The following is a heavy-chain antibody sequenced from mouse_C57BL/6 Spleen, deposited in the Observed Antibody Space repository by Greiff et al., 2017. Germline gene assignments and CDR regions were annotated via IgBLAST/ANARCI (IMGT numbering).Heavy chain of an antibody. CDR1: GYSFTGYY. V-gene: IGHV1-42*01. CDR3: ARGLYDGYYFYYAMDY. D-gene: IGHD2-3*01. J-gene: IGHJ4*01. Sequence: EVQLQQSGPELVKPGASVKISCKASGYSFTGYYMNWVKQSPEKSLEWIGEINPSTGGTTYNQKFKAKATLTVDKSSSTAYMQLKSLTSEDSAVYYCARGLYDGYYFYYAMDYWGQGTSVTVSS. CDR2: INPSTGGT.